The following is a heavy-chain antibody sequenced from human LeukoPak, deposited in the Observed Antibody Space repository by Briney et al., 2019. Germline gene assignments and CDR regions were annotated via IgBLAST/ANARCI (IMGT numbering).Heavy chain of an antibody. CDR1: GGSISSYY. D-gene: IGHD3-22*01. J-gene: IGHJ4*02. Sequence: SETLSLTCTVSGGSISSYYWSWIRQPPGKGLEWIGYIYYSGSTNYNPSLKSRVTISVDTSKNQFSLKLSSVTAADTAVYYCARHDSSGYPDFDYWGQGTLVTVSS. V-gene: IGHV4-59*01. CDR2: IYYSGST. CDR3: ARHDSSGYPDFDY.